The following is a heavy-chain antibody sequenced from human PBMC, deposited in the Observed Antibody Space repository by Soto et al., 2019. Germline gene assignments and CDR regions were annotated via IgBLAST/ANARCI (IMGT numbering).Heavy chain of an antibody. V-gene: IGHV3-23*01. Sequence: EVQLLESGGGLVQPGGSLRLSCEGSGFTFPSYAMSWVRQVPGKGLEWVSAIGNSGTRTYYVDSVKGRFTISRDNSKNTLFLQMNGMRVEDTAVYYCAKDPGSSAWYPGYNYYYYMDVWGKGTTVIVSS. CDR1: GFTFPSYA. D-gene: IGHD6-19*01. CDR3: AKDPGSSAWYPGYNYYYYMDV. J-gene: IGHJ6*03. CDR2: IGNSGTRT.